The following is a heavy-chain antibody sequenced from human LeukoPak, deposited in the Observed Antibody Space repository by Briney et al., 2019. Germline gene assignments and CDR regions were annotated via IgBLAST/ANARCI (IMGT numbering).Heavy chain of an antibody. Sequence: SETLSLTCTVSGGSISSYYWSWIRQPPGKGLEWIGYIYYSGSTNYNPSLKSRVTISVETSKKQFSLKLSSVTAADPAVYYCARDLMDDFWSGYPENNAFDIWGQGTMVTVSS. CDR3: ARDLMDDFWSGYPENNAFDI. CDR1: GGSISSYY. J-gene: IGHJ3*02. V-gene: IGHV4-59*12. CDR2: IYYSGST. D-gene: IGHD3-3*01.